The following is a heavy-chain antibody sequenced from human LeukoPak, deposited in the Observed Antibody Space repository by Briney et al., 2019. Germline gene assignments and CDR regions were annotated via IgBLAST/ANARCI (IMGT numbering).Heavy chain of an antibody. J-gene: IGHJ4*02. V-gene: IGHV3-30*02. CDR3: ANEYYYDSSGHTYFDY. D-gene: IGHD3-22*01. CDR2: IRYDGSNK. CDR1: GFTFSSYG. Sequence: GGSLRLSCAASGFTFSSYGMHWVRQAPGKGLEWVAFIRYDGSNKYYADSVKGRFTISRDNSKNTLYLQMNSLRAEDTAVYYCANEYYYDSSGHTYFDYWGQGTLVTVSS.